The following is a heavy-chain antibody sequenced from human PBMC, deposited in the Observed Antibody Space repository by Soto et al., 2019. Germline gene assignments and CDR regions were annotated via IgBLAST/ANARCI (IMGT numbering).Heavy chain of an antibody. Sequence: GSLRLSCAASGFTVSSNSMSWVRQAPGKGLEWVSVIYSGGSTYYADSVKGRFTISRDNSKNTLYLQMNSLRAEDTAVYYCAREQAARRFDYWGQGTLVTVSS. V-gene: IGHV3-53*01. D-gene: IGHD6-6*01. CDR3: AREQAARRFDY. CDR2: IYSGGST. CDR1: GFTVSSNS. J-gene: IGHJ4*02.